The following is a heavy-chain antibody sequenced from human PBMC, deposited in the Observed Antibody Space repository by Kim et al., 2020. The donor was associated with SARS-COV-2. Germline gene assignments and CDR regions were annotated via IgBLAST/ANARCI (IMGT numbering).Heavy chain of an antibody. CDR1: GFTFSSYW. CDR3: ARGNYYDSSGYPRYFDD. V-gene: IGHV3-74*01. J-gene: IGHJ4*02. D-gene: IGHD3-22*01. CDR2: INSDGSST. Sequence: GGSLRLSCAASGFTFSSYWMHWVRQAPGKGLVWVSRINSDGSSTSYADSVKGRFTISRDNAKNTLYLQMNSLRAEDTAVYYCARGNYYDSSGYPRYFDDWGQGPLVTVSS.